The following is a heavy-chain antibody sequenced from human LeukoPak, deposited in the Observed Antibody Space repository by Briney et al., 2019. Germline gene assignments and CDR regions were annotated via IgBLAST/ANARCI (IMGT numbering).Heavy chain of an antibody. CDR1: GFIFDEYA. J-gene: IGHJ4*02. Sequence: GGSLRLSCAASGFIFDEYAMHWVRQAPGKGLEWVSGINWNSGTIGYADSVKGRFTISRDNAKNSLYLQMNSLRADDMAFYYCARDRFRYCSGAYCSHFEFWGQGTLVSASS. CDR2: INWNSGTI. D-gene: IGHD2-15*01. CDR3: ARDRFRYCSGAYCSHFEF. V-gene: IGHV3-9*03.